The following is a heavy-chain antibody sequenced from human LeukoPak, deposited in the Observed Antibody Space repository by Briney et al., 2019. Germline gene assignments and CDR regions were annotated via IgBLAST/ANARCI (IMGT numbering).Heavy chain of an antibody. CDR2: IYTSGST. CDR3: ARVGVVVPAAKAYYSMDV. D-gene: IGHD2-2*01. CDR1: GGSISSYY. Sequence: PSETLSLTCTVSGGSISSYYWSWIRKPAGQGLEWIGRIYTSGSTNYNPSLKIRVTMSVDTSKNQFSLKLSSVPAADTDVYNCARVGVVVPAAKAYYSMDVWGKGTTVTVSS. J-gene: IGHJ6*03. V-gene: IGHV4-4*07.